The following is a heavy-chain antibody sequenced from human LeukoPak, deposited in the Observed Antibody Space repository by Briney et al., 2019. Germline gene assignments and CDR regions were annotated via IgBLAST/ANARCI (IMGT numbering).Heavy chain of an antibody. CDR3: AKGGMGHAFDI. Sequence: GGSLRLSCAASGFTFSSYAMNWVRQAPGKGLEWVSTITGSGSNTYYGDSVKGRFTISRDNSKNTLYLQMNSLRAEDTAVYYCAKGGMGHAFDIWGQGTMVTVSS. V-gene: IGHV3-23*01. CDR1: GFTFSSYA. D-gene: IGHD5-12*01. J-gene: IGHJ3*02. CDR2: ITGSGSNT.